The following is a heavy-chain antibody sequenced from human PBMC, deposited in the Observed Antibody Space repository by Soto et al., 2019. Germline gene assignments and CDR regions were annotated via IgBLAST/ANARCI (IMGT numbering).Heavy chain of an antibody. CDR1: GGSISSGGYY. D-gene: IGHD4-17*01. CDR2: IYYSGST. J-gene: IGHJ6*02. Sequence: SETLSLTCTVSGGSISSGGYYWSWIRQHPGKGLEWIGYIYYSGSTYYNPSLKSRVTISVDTSKKQVSLKLSSVTAADTAVYYCARDSTTVTTYYYYGMDVWGQGTTVTVSS. V-gene: IGHV4-31*03. CDR3: ARDSTTVTTYYYYGMDV.